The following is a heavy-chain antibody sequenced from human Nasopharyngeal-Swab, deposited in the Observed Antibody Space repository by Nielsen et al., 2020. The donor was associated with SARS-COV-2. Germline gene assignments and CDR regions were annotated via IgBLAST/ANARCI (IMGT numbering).Heavy chain of an antibody. V-gene: IGHV3-30-3*01. J-gene: IGHJ4*02. Sequence: GGSLRLSCAASGFTFSSYAMHWVRQAPGKGLEWVAVISYDGSNKYYADSVKGRFTISRDNSKNTLFLQMNSLRAEDTAVYYCAKDDIRYCDGGSCLFDYWGQGTLVTVSS. CDR3: AKDDIRYCDGGSCLFDY. D-gene: IGHD2-15*01. CDR1: GFTFSSYA. CDR2: ISYDGSNK.